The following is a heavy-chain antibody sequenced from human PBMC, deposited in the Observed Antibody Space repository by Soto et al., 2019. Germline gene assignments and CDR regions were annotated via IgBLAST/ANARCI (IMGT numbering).Heavy chain of an antibody. J-gene: IGHJ4*02. CDR3: ASGWQQLVPFDY. Sequence: ASVKVSRKVSGYTLTELSMHWVRQAPGKGLEWMGGFDPEDGETIYAQKFQGRVTMTEDTSTDTAYMELSSLRSEDTAVYYCASGWQQLVPFDYWGQGTLVTVSS. D-gene: IGHD6-6*01. CDR1: GYTLTELS. CDR2: FDPEDGET. V-gene: IGHV1-24*01.